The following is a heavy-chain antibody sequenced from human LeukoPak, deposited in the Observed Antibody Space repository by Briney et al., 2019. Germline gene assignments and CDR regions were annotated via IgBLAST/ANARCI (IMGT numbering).Heavy chain of an antibody. D-gene: IGHD3-10*01. Sequence: GGSLRLSCAASGFTSSSYWMHWVRQAPAKGLVWVSRINSDGSNTNYADSVKGRSTISRDNAKNTVYLQMNSLRAEDTAVYYCARGRGPYGWFDPWGQGTLVTVSS. CDR3: ARGRGPYGWFDP. CDR2: INSDGSNT. V-gene: IGHV3-74*01. CDR1: GFTSSSYW. J-gene: IGHJ5*02.